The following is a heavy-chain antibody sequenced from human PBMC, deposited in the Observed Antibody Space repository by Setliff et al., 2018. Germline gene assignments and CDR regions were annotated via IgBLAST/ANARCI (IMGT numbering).Heavy chain of an antibody. D-gene: IGHD3-10*01. CDR1: GGSFSGYS. Sequence: PSETLSLTCAVYGGSFSGYSWTWIRQPPGKGLEWIGDINHSGSTNYSPSLKSRVTISVDTSKNQFSLKLKSVTAADTAVYYCAASRAYTGAVEEWFLPKTFDFWGQGSPVTVSS. CDR3: AASRAYTGAVEEWFLPKTFDF. V-gene: IGHV4-34*01. CDR2: INHSGST. J-gene: IGHJ4*02.